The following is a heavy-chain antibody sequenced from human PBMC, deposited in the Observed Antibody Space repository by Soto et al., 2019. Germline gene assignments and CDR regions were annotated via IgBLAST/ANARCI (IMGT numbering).Heavy chain of an antibody. Sequence: EVQLVESGGGLVQPGRSLRLSCEASGFTFDDHTMHWVRQAPGKGLEWVSGISWNSGSIGYADSVKGRFTISRDNAKNDLYLQMNRLRVEDTALYYCAKLAIGGSSWSDYWGQGILVTVSS. CDR1: GFTFDDHT. J-gene: IGHJ4*02. CDR2: ISWNSGSI. D-gene: IGHD6-13*01. CDR3: AKLAIGGSSWSDY. V-gene: IGHV3-9*01.